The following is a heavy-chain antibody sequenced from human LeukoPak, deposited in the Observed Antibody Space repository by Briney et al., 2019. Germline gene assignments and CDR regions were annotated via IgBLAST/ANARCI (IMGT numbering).Heavy chain of an antibody. V-gene: IGHV3-23*01. CDR3: AKPVTGSIFDY. CDR2: TTHSGITT. J-gene: IGHJ4*02. Sequence: PGGSLRLSCTASGFSFTAFDMNWVRQAPGKGLEWVSHTTHSGITTHYADSVKGRFTISRDNSKSTLYLQMNSLRAEDTAVYYCAKPVTGSIFDYWGRGTLVTVSS. CDR1: GFSFTAFD. D-gene: IGHD6-19*01.